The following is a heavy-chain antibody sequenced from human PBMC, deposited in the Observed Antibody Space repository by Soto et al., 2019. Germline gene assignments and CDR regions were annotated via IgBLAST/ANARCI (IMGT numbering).Heavy chain of an antibody. J-gene: IGHJ4*02. CDR1: DGSVSRGGYY. CDR2: IYYTGRT. CDR3: AREGSYHYFDY. V-gene: IGHV4-31*03. D-gene: IGHD1-26*01. Sequence: QVQLQESGPGLVKPSQTLSLACTVSDGSVSRGGYYWSWIRQSPGKNPEWIGNIYYTGRTSYNPSLKSRLTISLETSKRQFSLRLASVSAADTAVYYCAREGSYHYFDYWGQGALVTVSS.